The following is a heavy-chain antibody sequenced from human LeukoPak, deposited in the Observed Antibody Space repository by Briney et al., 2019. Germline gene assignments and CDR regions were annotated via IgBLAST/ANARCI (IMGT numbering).Heavy chain of an antibody. CDR3: ARVGYSLVWFDP. Sequence: SETLSLTCTVSGYSISSGYYWGWIRQPPGKGLEWIGSIYHSGSTYYNPSLKSRVTISVDTSKNQFSLKLSSVTAADTAVYYCARVGYSLVWFDPWGQGTLVTVSS. CDR2: IYHSGST. CDR1: GYSISSGYY. D-gene: IGHD5-18*01. V-gene: IGHV4-38-2*02. J-gene: IGHJ5*02.